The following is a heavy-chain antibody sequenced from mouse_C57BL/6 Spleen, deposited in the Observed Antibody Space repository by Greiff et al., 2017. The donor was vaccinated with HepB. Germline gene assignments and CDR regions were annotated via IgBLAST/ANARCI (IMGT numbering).Heavy chain of an antibody. D-gene: IGHD4-1*02. CDR1: GYTFTDYN. V-gene: IGHV1-22*01. CDR2: INPNNGGT. CDR3: ASSNWDEDY. J-gene: IGHJ2*01. Sequence: EVKLMESGPELVKPGASVKMSCKASGYTFTDYNMHWVKQSHGKSLEWIGYINPNNGGTSYNQKFKGKATLTVNKSSSTAYMELRSLTSEDSAVYYCASSNWDEDYWGQGTTLTVSS.